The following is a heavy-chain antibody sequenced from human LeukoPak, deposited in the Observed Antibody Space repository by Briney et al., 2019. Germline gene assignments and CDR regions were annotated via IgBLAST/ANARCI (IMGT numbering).Heavy chain of an antibody. Sequence: PSETLSLTCTVSGGSISSYYWSWIRQPPGKGLEWIGYIYYSGSTNYNPSLKSRVTISVDTSKNQFSLKLSSVTAADTAVYYCARDLEYCSTTRCFTWGQGTLVTVSS. CDR1: GGSISSYY. J-gene: IGHJ5*02. CDR3: ARDLEYCSTTRCFT. D-gene: IGHD2-2*01. V-gene: IGHV4-59*01. CDR2: IYYSGST.